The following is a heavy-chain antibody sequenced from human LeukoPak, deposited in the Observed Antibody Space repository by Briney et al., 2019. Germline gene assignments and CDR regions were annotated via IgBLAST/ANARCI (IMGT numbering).Heavy chain of an antibody. CDR3: ARDRRWPGFDY. V-gene: IGHV4-61*02. CDR2: IYTSGST. Sequence: SETLSLTCTVSGGSISSGSYYWSWIRQPAGKGLEWIGRIYTSGSTNYNPSLKSRVTISVDTSKNQFSLKLSSVNAADTAVYYCARDRRWPGFDYWGQGTLVTVSS. D-gene: IGHD5-24*01. J-gene: IGHJ4*02. CDR1: GGSISSGSYY.